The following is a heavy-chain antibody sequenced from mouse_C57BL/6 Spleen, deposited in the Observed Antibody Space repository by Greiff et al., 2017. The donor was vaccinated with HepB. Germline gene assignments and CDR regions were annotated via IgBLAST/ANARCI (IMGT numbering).Heavy chain of an antibody. V-gene: IGHV1-82*01. CDR1: GYAFSSSW. CDR3: ARGRGGSAMDY. J-gene: IGHJ4*01. CDR2: IYPGDGDT. Sequence: QVQLQQSGPELVKPGASVKISCTASGYAFSSSWMNWVKQRPGKGLEWIGRIYPGDGDTNYNGKFKGKATLTADKSSSTAYMQLSSLTSEDSAVYFCARGRGGSAMDYWGQGTSVTVSS.